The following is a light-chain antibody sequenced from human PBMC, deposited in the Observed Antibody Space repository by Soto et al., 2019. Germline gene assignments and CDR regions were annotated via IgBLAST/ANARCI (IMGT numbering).Light chain of an antibody. CDR3: ASWDDSLNAVL. J-gene: IGLJ2*01. CDR2: SNN. V-gene: IGLV1-44*01. CDR1: SSNIGTNA. Sequence: QLVMTQPPSASGTPGQRVTISCSGSSSNIGTNAVNWYQQLPGTAPKLLIYSNNQRPSGVPDRFSGSKSGTSASLAISGLQSDDEADYYCASWDDSLNAVLFGGGTQLTVL.